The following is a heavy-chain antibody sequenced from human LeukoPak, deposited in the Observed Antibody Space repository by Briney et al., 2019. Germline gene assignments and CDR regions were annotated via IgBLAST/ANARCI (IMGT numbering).Heavy chain of an antibody. V-gene: IGHV3-73*01. J-gene: IGHJ4*02. Sequence: PGGSLRLSCAASGFTFSGSTMHWVRQASGRGLEWVGHIRSKTDSYATVYAASVKDRFTISRDGSKSTTYLQMSSLKTEDTAVYYCTAPTTVDYWGQGTLVTVSS. D-gene: IGHD4-11*01. CDR3: TAPTTVDY. CDR1: GFTFSGST. CDR2: IRSKTDSYAT.